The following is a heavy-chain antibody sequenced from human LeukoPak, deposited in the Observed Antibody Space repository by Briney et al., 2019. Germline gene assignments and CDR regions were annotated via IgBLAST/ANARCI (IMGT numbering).Heavy chain of an antibody. CDR1: GFTFSSYE. Sequence: PGGSLRLSCAASGFTFSSYEMNWVRQAPGKGLEWVSYISSSGSITNYADSVKGRFTISRDNAKNSLYLQMNSLKAEDTALYYCVSKWFDHWGQGTLVTVSS. CDR3: VSKWFDH. J-gene: IGHJ5*02. CDR2: ISSSGSIT. V-gene: IGHV3-48*03.